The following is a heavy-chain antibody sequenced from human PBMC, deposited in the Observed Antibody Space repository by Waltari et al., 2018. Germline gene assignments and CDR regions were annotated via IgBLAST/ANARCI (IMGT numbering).Heavy chain of an antibody. Sequence: EVQLLESGGGLVQPGGSLRLSCAASGFTFSSYAMSWVRQAPGKGLGRVSPVIGGGVGMSYAGSMKGRFTTTRDNSWNTLYLQMNSLRAEDTAVYYCTKDRSSWYLGSYWGQGTLVTVSS. V-gene: IGHV3-23*01. CDR2: VIGGGVGM. J-gene: IGHJ4*02. D-gene: IGHD6-13*01. CDR3: TKDRSSWYLGSY. CDR1: GFTFSSYA.